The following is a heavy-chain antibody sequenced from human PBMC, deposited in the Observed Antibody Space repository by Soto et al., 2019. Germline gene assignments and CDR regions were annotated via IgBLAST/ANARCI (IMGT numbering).Heavy chain of an antibody. CDR2: IYYSGST. CDR3: ARGYSSSSPYYHYGMDV. D-gene: IGHD6-6*01. CDR1: GGSISSSSYY. J-gene: IGHJ6*02. Sequence: SETLSLTCTVSGGSISSSSYYWGWIRQPPGKGLEWIGSIYYSGSTYYNPSLKSRVTISVDTSKNQFSLKLSSVTAADTAVYYCARGYSSSSPYYHYGMDVWGQGTTVTVSS. V-gene: IGHV4-39*01.